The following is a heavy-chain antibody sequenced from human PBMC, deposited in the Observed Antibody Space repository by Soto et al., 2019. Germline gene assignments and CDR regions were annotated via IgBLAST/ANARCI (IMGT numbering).Heavy chain of an antibody. J-gene: IGHJ4*02. V-gene: IGHV4-39*01. CDR3: ARHLGEGYFDY. CDR1: GDSISSSTYF. CDR2: IYYSGGT. Sequence: PSETLSLTCTVSGDSISSSTYFWGWVRQPPGKGLEWIGSIYYSGGTYYNPSLKSRVTISVDTSKNHFSLKLSSVTAADTAVYYCARHLGEGYFDYWGQGTLVTVSS.